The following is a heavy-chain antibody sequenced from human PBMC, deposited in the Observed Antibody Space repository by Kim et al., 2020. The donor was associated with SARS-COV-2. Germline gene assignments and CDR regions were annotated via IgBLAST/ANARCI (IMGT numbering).Heavy chain of an antibody. V-gene: IGHV1-2*06. Sequence: ASVKVSCKASGYTFTGYYMHWVRQAPGQGLEWMGRINPNSGGTNYAQKFQGRVTMTRDTSISTAYMELSRLRSDDTAVYYCARVGGGYGLYFDYWGQGTLVTVSS. CDR1: GYTFTGYY. J-gene: IGHJ4*02. CDR3: ARVGGGYGLYFDY. D-gene: IGHD5-12*01. CDR2: INPNSGGT.